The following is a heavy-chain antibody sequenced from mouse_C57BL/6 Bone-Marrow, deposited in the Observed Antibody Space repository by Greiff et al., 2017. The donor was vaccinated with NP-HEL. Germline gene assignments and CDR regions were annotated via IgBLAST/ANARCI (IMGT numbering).Heavy chain of an antibody. CDR1: GFTFSDYY. CDR2: ISNGGGST. CDR3: ARYGSSHYYYAMDY. Sequence: EVQLVESGGGLVQPGGSLKLSCAASGFTFSDYYMYWVRQTPEKRLEWVAYISNGGGSTYYPDTVKGRFTISRDNAKNTLYLQMSRLKSEDTAMYYCARYGSSHYYYAMDYWGQGTSVTVSS. V-gene: IGHV5-12*01. J-gene: IGHJ4*01. D-gene: IGHD1-1*01.